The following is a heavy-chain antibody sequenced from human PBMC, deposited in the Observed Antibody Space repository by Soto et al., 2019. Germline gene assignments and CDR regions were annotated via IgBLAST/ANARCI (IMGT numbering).Heavy chain of an antibody. Sequence: SETLSLTCTVSGGSVSSGSYYWSWIRQPPGKGLEWIGYIYYSGSTNYNPSLKSRVTISVDTSKNQFSLKLSSVTAADTAVYYCARAARRDILTGYYNFYYFDYWGQGTLVTVSS. V-gene: IGHV4-61*01. CDR2: IYYSGST. D-gene: IGHD3-9*01. J-gene: IGHJ4*02. CDR3: ARAARRDILTGYYNFYYFDY. CDR1: GGSVSSGSYY.